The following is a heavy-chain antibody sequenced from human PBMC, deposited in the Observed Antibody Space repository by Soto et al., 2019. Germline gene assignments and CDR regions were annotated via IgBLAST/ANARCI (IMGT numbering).Heavy chain of an antibody. CDR3: ARAGYDFWSGYSTGYYYGMDV. Sequence: SETLSLTCTVSGGSVSSGSYYWSWIRQPPGKGLEWIGYIYYSGSTNYNPSLKSRVTISVDTSKNQFSLKLSSVTAADTAVYYCARAGYDFWSGYSTGYYYGMDVWGQGTTFTVSS. CDR1: GGSVSSGSYY. CDR2: IYYSGST. V-gene: IGHV4-61*01. J-gene: IGHJ6*02. D-gene: IGHD3-3*01.